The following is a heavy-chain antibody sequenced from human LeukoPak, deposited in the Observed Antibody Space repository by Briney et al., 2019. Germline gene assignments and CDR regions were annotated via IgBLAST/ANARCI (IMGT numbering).Heavy chain of an antibody. J-gene: IGHJ4*02. V-gene: IGHV3-53*01. CDR1: GFTVSSNY. CDR3: ARGSTYYDSSGQVPFDY. Sequence: PGGSLRLSCAASGFTVSSNYMNWVRQAPGKGLEWVSVIYSGGTTFYADSVKGRFTISRDNAKNSLYLQMNSLRAEDTAVYYCARGSTYYDSSGQVPFDYWGQGTLVTVSS. CDR2: IYSGGTT. D-gene: IGHD3-22*01.